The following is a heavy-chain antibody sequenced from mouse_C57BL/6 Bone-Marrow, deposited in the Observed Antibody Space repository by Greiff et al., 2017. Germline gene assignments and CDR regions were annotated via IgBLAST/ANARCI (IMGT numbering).Heavy chain of an antibody. CDR1: GYTFPSYW. V-gene: IGHV1-55*01. CDR3: ARGLLLMDY. CDR2: IYPGSGST. D-gene: IGHD3-1*01. Sequence: QLQQPGAELVKPGASVKMSCKASGYTFPSYWITWVKQRPGQGLEWIGDIYPGSGSTNYNEKFKSKATLTVDTSSSTAYMQLSSLTSEDAAVYYCARGLLLMDYWGQGTSVTVSS. J-gene: IGHJ4*01.